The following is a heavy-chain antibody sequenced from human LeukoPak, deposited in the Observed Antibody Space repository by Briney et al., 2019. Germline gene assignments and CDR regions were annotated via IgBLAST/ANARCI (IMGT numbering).Heavy chain of an antibody. J-gene: IGHJ5*02. CDR2: IYYSGST. V-gene: IGHV4-59*01. Sequence: SETLSLTCTVSGGSISSYYWSWIRQPPGKGLEWIGYIYYSGSTNYNPSLKRRVTISVDTSKNQFSLKLSSVPAADTAVYYCARSGDIVVVPASNWFDPWGQGTLVTVSS. D-gene: IGHD2-2*01. CDR3: ARSGDIVVVPASNWFDP. CDR1: GGSISSYY.